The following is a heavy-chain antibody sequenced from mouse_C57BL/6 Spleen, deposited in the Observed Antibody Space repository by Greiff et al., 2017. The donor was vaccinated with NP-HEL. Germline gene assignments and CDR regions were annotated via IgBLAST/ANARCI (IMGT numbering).Heavy chain of an antibody. CDR1: GYSITSGYY. CDR3: ARTGTGG. V-gene: IGHV3-6*01. J-gene: IGHJ2*01. Sequence: EVKLMESGPGLVKPSQSLSLTCSVTGYSITSGYYWNWIRQFPGNKLEWMGYISYDGSNNYNPSRKNRISITRDTSKNQFFLKLNSVTTEDTATYYCARTGTGGWGQGTTLTVSS. D-gene: IGHD4-1*01. CDR2: ISYDGSN.